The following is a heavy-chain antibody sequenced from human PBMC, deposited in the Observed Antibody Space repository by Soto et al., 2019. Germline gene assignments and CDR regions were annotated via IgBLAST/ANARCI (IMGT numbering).Heavy chain of an antibody. CDR3: ARSPGVFDY. V-gene: IGHV1-69*06. CDR2: LVPVFGTA. Sequence: QVQLVQSGAEVKKPGSSVKVSCKASGGTFSSLAISWVRQAPGQGLEWMGGLVPVFGTANYAQKFQDRVTSTADKSTSTSYMELSSMRSEDTAVYYCARSPGVFDYWGKGTLVTVAS. D-gene: IGHD3-10*01. J-gene: IGHJ4*02. CDR1: GGTFSSLA.